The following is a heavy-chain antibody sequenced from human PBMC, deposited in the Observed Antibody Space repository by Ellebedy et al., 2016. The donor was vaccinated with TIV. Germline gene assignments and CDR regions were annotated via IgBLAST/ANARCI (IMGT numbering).Heavy chain of an antibody. CDR3: ASPIWSRPYYYYYGMDV. J-gene: IGHJ6*02. D-gene: IGHD3-10*01. V-gene: IGHV4-34*01. Sequence: SETLSLXXAVYGGSFSGYYWSWIRQPPGKGLEWIGEINHSGSTNYNPSLKSRVTISVDTSKNQFSLKLSSVTAADTAVYYCASPIWSRPYYYYYGMDVWGQGTTVTVSS. CDR2: INHSGST. CDR1: GGSFSGYY.